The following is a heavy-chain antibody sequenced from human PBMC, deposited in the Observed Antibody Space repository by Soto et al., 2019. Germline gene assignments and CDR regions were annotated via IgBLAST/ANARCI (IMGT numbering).Heavy chain of an antibody. J-gene: IGHJ4*02. CDR3: ARGYLGSFDY. V-gene: IGHV3-13*01. CDR2: IGSAGDT. Sequence: EVQLVESGGVLVQPGGSLRLSCAASGFTFSSYAVHWVRQPTGKGLEWVSVIGSAGDTYYPGSVKGRFTISRENAKNSLYLQMNSLRAEDTAVYYCARGYLGSFDYWGQGTLVTVSS. CDR1: GFTFSSYA. D-gene: IGHD7-27*01.